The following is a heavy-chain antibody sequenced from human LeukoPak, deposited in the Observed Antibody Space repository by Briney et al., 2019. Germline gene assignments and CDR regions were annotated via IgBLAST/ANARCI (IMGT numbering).Heavy chain of an antibody. CDR3: TSRGDFWSGYWAMNV. CDR1: GFTFTTYR. J-gene: IGHJ6*02. Sequence: GGSLRLSCVASGFTFTTYRLNWVRQAPGKGLEWVSSISSTSSYIYYADSVKGRFTLSRDNVKNSIYLQMDSLRAEDTAVYYCTSRGDFWSGYWAMNVWGQGTTVIVSS. V-gene: IGHV3-21*01. CDR2: ISSTSSYI. D-gene: IGHD3-3*01.